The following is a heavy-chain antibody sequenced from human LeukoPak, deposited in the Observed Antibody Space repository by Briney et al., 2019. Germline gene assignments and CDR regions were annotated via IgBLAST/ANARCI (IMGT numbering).Heavy chain of an antibody. Sequence: PGGSLRLSCVVSGFSVSNNYIIWVRQAPGNGLERVSVIYGNGRTSHSASVRGRFTISRDNSKNTLYLQMNSLRAEDTAVYYCARPYGSSWSNYYYYGMDVWGQGTTVTVSS. CDR1: GFSVSNNY. J-gene: IGHJ6*02. CDR2: IYGNGRT. CDR3: ARPYGSSWSNYYYYGMDV. D-gene: IGHD6-13*01. V-gene: IGHV3-66*04.